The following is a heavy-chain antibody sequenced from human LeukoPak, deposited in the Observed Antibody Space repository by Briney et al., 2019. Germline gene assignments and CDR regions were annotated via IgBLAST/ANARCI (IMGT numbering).Heavy chain of an antibody. D-gene: IGHD6-13*01. CDR1: GFTFDDYA. CDR2: ISWNSDNI. J-gene: IGHJ5*02. V-gene: IGHV3-9*01. CDR3: AKDIPRGDISSSWT. Sequence: GGSLRLSCAASGFTFDDYAMHWVRHAPGKGLEWVSGISWNSDNIVYVDSVRGRFTMSRDNAKNSLYLQMNSLRAEDTALYYCAKDIPRGDISSSWTWGQGTLVTVSS.